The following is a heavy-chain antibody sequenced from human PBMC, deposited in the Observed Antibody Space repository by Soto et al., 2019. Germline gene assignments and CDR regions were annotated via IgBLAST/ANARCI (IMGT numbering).Heavy chain of an antibody. D-gene: IGHD6-25*01. V-gene: IGHV4-38-2*02. CDR2: IYHSGST. J-gene: IGHJ4*02. Sequence: SETLSLTCIVSNSSIYSRYYWGRIRQPPGKGLEWIASIYHSGSTHYNPSLKSRATISVDTSNNQFSLRLSSVTAADTAVYYCARNTSGRNFDYWGQGTQVTVSS. CDR1: NSSIYSRYY. CDR3: ARNTSGRNFDY.